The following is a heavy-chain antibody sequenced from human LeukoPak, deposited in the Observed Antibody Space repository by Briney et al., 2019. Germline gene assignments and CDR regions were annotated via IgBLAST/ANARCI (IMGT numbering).Heavy chain of an antibody. CDR2: ISYDGSDK. CDR1: GFTFSTYD. CDR3: AKDFGYSGYDPIDY. Sequence: GGSLRLSCAASGFTFSTYDMHWVRQAPGKGLEWVAIISYDGSDKYYADSVKGRFTISRDNSKNTLYLQMNSLRAEDTAVYYCAKDFGYSGYDPIDYWGQGTLVTVSS. J-gene: IGHJ4*02. D-gene: IGHD5-12*01. V-gene: IGHV3-30*18.